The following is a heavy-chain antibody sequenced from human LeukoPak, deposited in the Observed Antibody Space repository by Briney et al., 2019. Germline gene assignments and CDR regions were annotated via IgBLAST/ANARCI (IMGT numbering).Heavy chain of an antibody. D-gene: IGHD3-10*01. CDR3: ARVGVWFGESLYYYMDV. V-gene: IGHV4-39*07. Sequence: SETLSLTCTVSGGSNSSSSYYWGWIRQPPGKGLEWIGSIYYSGSTYYNPSLKSRVTISVDTSKNQFSLKLSSVTAADTAVYYCARVGVWFGESLYYYMDVWGKGTTVTISS. CDR1: GGSNSSSSYY. J-gene: IGHJ6*03. CDR2: IYYSGST.